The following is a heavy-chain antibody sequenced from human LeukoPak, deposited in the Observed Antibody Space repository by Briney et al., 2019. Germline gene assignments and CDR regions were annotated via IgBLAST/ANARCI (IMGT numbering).Heavy chain of an antibody. Sequence: GGSLRLSCAASGFTFSSYWMNWVRQAPGKGLEWVANIKQDGSEKYYVDSVKGRFTISRDNAKNSLYLQMNSLRAEDTAVYYCARAGWYYGSGSYQPVDYWGQGTLVTVSS. V-gene: IGHV3-7*01. J-gene: IGHJ4*02. CDR3: ARAGWYYGSGSYQPVDY. CDR2: IKQDGSEK. D-gene: IGHD3-10*01. CDR1: GFTFSSYW.